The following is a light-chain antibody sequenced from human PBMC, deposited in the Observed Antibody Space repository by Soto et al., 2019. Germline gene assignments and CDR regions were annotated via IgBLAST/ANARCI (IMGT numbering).Light chain of an antibody. V-gene: IGLV2-14*01. CDR3: SSYTYSTTHV. J-gene: IGLJ1*01. CDR2: EVN. Sequence: QSALTQPASVSGSPGQSITISCTGTSSDVGGYNCVSWYQQHPGKAPQLMLYEVNNRPSGISNRFSGSKSGNTASLTISGLQAEDAADFYCSSYTYSTTHVFGTGTKVTVL. CDR1: SSDVGGYNC.